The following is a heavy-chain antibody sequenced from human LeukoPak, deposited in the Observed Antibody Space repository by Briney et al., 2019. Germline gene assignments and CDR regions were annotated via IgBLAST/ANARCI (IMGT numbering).Heavy chain of an antibody. V-gene: IGHV3-23*01. CDR3: AKDQFMTTVTTALRY. CDR2: ISGSGGST. J-gene: IGHJ4*02. D-gene: IGHD4-17*01. Sequence: GGSLRLSCAASGFTFSASWMTWVRQAPGKGLEWVSAISGSGGSTYYADSVKGRFTISRDNSKNTLYLQMNSLRAEDTAVYYCAKDQFMTTVTTALRYWGQGTLVTVSS. CDR1: GFTFSASW.